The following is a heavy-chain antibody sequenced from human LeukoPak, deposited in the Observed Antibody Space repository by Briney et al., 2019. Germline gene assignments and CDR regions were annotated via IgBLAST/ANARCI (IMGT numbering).Heavy chain of an antibody. CDR2: ISGSGGNT. V-gene: IGHV3-23*01. CDR3: AKDLMRGRSY. Sequence: PGGSLRLSCAASGFTFSSYAMSWVRQAPGKGLEWVSAISGSGGNTYYADSVKGRLTVSRDNSNNTLYLQVNSLRAEDTAIYYCAKDLMRGRSYWGQGTLVTVSS. D-gene: IGHD1-26*01. CDR1: GFTFSSYA. J-gene: IGHJ4*02.